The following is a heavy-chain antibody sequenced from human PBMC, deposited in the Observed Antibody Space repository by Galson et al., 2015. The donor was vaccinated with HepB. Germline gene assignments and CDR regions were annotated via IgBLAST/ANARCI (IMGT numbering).Heavy chain of an antibody. CDR1: GFTFSSYG. CDR2: IWYDGSNK. Sequence: SLRLSCAASGFTFSSYGMHWVRQAPGKGLEWVAVIWYDGSNKYYADSVKGRFTISRDNSKNTLYLQMNSLRAEDTAVYYCAREGGYSGSYLFDYWGQGTLVTVSS. D-gene: IGHD1-26*01. J-gene: IGHJ4*02. V-gene: IGHV3-33*01. CDR3: AREGGYSGSYLFDY.